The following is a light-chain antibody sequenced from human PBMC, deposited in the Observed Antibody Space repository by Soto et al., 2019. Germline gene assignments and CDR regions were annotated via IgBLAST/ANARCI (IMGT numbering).Light chain of an antibody. J-gene: IGKJ4*01. Sequence: EIVLTQSPATLSFSPGERATLSCRASQSVSSYLAWYQQKPGQAPRLLMYGASTRATDIPARFSGSGSGTEFTLTISSLQPDDFATYYCQQYNSYSLTFGGGTKVDIK. CDR2: GAS. CDR1: QSVSSY. CDR3: QQYNSYSLT. V-gene: IGKV3-15*01.